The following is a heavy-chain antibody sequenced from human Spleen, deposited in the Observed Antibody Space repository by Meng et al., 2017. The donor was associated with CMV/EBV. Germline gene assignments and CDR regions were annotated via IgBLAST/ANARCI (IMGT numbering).Heavy chain of an antibody. Sequence: GESLKISCAASGFTFNNYNMNWVRQVPGKGPEWISYISSTSIYIYYADSVKGRFTISRDNAKKSLHLQMNSQRVEDMAVYYCTREVVVAAGFDPWGQGTLVTVSS. CDR2: ISSTSIYI. J-gene: IGHJ5*02. D-gene: IGHD2-15*01. CDR3: TREVVVAAGFDP. CDR1: GFTFNNYN. V-gene: IGHV3-21*01.